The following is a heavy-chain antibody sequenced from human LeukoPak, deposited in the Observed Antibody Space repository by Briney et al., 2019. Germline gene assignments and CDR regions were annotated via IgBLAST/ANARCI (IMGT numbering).Heavy chain of an antibody. D-gene: IGHD5-12*01. CDR2: IYYSGST. CDR3: ARQNSGYDGDY. Sequence: ASETLSLTCTVSGGSISSSSYYWGWIRQPPGKGLEWIGSIYYSGSTYYNPSLKSRVTISVDTCKNQFYLKLSSVTAEDTAVYYCARQNSGYDGDYWGQGTLVIVSS. J-gene: IGHJ4*02. CDR1: GGSISSSSYY. V-gene: IGHV4-39*01.